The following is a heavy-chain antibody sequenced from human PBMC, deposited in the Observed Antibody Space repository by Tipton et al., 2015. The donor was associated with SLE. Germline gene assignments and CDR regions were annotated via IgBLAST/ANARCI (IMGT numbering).Heavy chain of an antibody. V-gene: IGHV1-24*01. CDR3: ATAKPEVSQLGSAYYFDT. CDR1: GYTLTELS. D-gene: IGHD1-1*01. CDR2: FDPENAET. Sequence: QVQLVQSGAEVKKPGASVKVSCKVSGYTLTELSMHWVRQAPGKGLEWMWIFDPENAETIYAQNFQGRVTMTEDTSTDTAYMELSSLRSEDPAVSYCATAKPEVSQLGSAYYFDTWGQGTLVTVSS. J-gene: IGHJ4*02.